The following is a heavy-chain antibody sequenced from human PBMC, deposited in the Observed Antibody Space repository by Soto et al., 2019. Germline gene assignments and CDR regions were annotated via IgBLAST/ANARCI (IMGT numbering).Heavy chain of an antibody. D-gene: IGHD1-26*01. J-gene: IGHJ4*02. CDR2: IYTSGST. CDR1: GFSIISYY. Sequence: WETLSLTCTVSGFSIISYYWSWIRQPSGKGLEWIWRIYTSGSTNYNASLKSRVTMSVDTSNNQFSLKLSSVTAADTAVYYCERGGSPAPFDYWGQRTLVTVSS. CDR3: ERGGSPAPFDY. V-gene: IGHV4-4*07.